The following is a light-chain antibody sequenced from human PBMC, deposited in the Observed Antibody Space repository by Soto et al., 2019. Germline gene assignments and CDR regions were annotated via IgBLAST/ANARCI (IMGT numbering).Light chain of an antibody. CDR3: QQVNSCPIT. CDR1: QGISSN. J-gene: IGKJ5*01. Sequence: DSQLTQAHSFLSASVGDRVTITCRASQGISSNLAWYQQKPGKAPKLLIYTVSTLQSGVPSRFSGSGSGTEFSLTISILQSEDFAAYYSQQVNSCPITFGQGTRLEIK. CDR2: TVS. V-gene: IGKV1-9*01.